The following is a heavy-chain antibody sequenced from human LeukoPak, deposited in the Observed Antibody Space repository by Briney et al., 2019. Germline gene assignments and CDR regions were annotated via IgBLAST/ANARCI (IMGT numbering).Heavy chain of an antibody. CDR3: ARAVIAARPDY. D-gene: IGHD6-6*01. J-gene: IGHJ4*02. V-gene: IGHV4-31*03. Sequence: SQTLSLTCTVSGGSISGGGYYWSWIRQHPGQGLEWIGYIYYSGSTYYNPSLKSRVTISVDTSKNQLSLKLSSVTAADTAVYYCARAVIAARPDYWGQGTLVTVSS. CDR2: IYYSGST. CDR1: GGSISGGGYY.